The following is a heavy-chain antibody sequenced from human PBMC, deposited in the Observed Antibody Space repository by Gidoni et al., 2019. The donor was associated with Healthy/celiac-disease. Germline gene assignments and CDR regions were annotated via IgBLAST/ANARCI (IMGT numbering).Heavy chain of an antibody. Sequence: QVQLVESGGGVVQPGRSLRLSCAASGFTFSSFGLHWVRQAPGKGLEWVAVISDDGRNKYYDDSVKGRFTISRDNSKNTLYLQMNSLRAEDTAVYYCANGGGYCSGGSCYSWNWYYYYGMDVWGQGTTVTVSS. D-gene: IGHD2-15*01. V-gene: IGHV3-30*18. J-gene: IGHJ6*02. CDR2: ISDDGRNK. CDR3: ANGGGYCSGGSCYSWNWYYYYGMDV. CDR1: GFTFSSFG.